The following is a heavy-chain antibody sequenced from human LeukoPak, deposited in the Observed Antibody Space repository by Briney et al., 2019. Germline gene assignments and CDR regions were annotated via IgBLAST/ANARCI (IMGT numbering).Heavy chain of an antibody. CDR1: GGSISSGGYS. Sequence: PSETLSLTCAVSGGSISSGGYSWSWIRQPPGKGLEWIGYIYHSGSTYYNPSLKSRVTISVDRSKNQFSLKLSSVTAADTAVYYCARVDNWNDGNYFDYWGQGTLVTVSS. D-gene: IGHD1-20*01. CDR2: IYHSGST. J-gene: IGHJ4*02. V-gene: IGHV4-30-2*01. CDR3: ARVDNWNDGNYFDY.